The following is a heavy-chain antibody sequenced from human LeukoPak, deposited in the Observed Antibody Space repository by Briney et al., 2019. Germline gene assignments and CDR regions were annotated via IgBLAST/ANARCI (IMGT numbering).Heavy chain of an antibody. D-gene: IGHD3-3*01. J-gene: IGHJ4*02. CDR2: IKQDGSEK. V-gene: IGHV3-7*01. CDR3: ARDERSGYPDY. CDR1: GFTFSSYW. Sequence: GGSLRLSCAASGFTFSSYWVSRVRQAPGKGLEWVANIKQDGSEKYYVDSVKGRFTISRDNAKNSLYLQMNSLRAEDTAVYYCARDERSGYPDYWGQGTLVTVSS.